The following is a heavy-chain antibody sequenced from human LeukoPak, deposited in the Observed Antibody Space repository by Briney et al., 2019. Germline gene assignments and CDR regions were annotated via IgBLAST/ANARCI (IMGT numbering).Heavy chain of an antibody. J-gene: IGHJ3*02. Sequence: ASVTVSCKASGYTFTSYAMHWVRQAPGQRLEWMGWINAGNGNTKYSQKFQGRVTITRDTSASTAYMELSSLRSEDTAVYYCARDGDSPVDDAFDIWGQGTMVTVSS. CDR3: ARDGDSPVDDAFDI. V-gene: IGHV1-3*01. CDR2: INAGNGNT. D-gene: IGHD7-27*01. CDR1: GYTFTSYA.